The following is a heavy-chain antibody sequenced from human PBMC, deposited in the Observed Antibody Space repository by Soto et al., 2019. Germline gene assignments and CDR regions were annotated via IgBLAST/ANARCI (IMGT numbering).Heavy chain of an antibody. Sequence: VGSLRLSCAAAGCTFSGYAMSWVRQAPGKGLEWVSAISGSGGSTYYADSVKVRFTISRDNSKNTLYLQMNSLRAEDTAVYYCAKDVRTTVSARAAFDIWGQGTIVTVS. CDR3: AKDVRTTVSARAAFDI. CDR1: GCTFSGYA. D-gene: IGHD4-17*01. V-gene: IGHV3-23*01. CDR2: ISGSGGST. J-gene: IGHJ3*02.